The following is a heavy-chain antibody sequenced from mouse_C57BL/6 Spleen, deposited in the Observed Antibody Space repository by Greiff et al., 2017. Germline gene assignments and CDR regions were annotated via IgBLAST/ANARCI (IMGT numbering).Heavy chain of an antibody. Sequence: QVQLKQPGAELVKPGASVKLSCTASGYTFTSYWMHWVKQRPGRGLEWIGRIDPNSGGTKYNEKFKSKATLTVDKPSSTAYMQLSSLTSEDSAVYYCARRRGYDGSFDVWGTGTTVTVSS. J-gene: IGHJ1*03. V-gene: IGHV1-72*01. CDR1: GYTFTSYW. CDR3: ARRRGYDGSFDV. CDR2: IDPNSGGT. D-gene: IGHD2-2*01.